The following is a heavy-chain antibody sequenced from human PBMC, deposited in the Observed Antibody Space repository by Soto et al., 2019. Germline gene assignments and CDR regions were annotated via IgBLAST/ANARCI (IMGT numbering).Heavy chain of an antibody. CDR3: ARGLRTYGSGSRGNWFDP. CDR1: GGSFSGYY. Sequence: QVQLQQWGAGLLKPSETLSLTCAVYGGSFSGYYWSWIRQPPGKGLEWIGEINHSGSTNYNPSLKSRVTISVDTSKKQFSLKLSSVTAADTAVYYCARGLRTYGSGSRGNWFDPWGQGTLVTVSS. CDR2: INHSGST. D-gene: IGHD3-10*01. J-gene: IGHJ5*02. V-gene: IGHV4-34*01.